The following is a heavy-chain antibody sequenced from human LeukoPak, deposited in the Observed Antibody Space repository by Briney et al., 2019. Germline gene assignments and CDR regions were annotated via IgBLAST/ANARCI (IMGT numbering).Heavy chain of an antibody. CDR3: IRGEWELSY. J-gene: IGHJ4*02. CDR2: MSPNSDRT. Sequence: ASVKVSCKASGYTFTSYDINWVRQATGQGLEWMGWMSPNSDRTGYAQKFQGRVIMTRDTSISTAYMKLSSLRSEDTAVYYCIRGEWELSYWGQGTLVTVPS. V-gene: IGHV1-8*01. CDR1: GYTFTSYD. D-gene: IGHD1-26*01.